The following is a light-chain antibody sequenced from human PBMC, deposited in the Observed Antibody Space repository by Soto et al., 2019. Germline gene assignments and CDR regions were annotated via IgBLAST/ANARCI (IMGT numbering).Light chain of an antibody. Sequence: QAVVTQPPSASGTPGQRVTISCSGTSSNIGNNYVYWYQHFPGTAPKLLIYSSYQRPSGVPDRFSGSKSGTSASLAISGLRSEDEADYYCAAWDDSLSAWVFGGGTKLTVL. CDR1: SSNIGNNY. CDR3: AAWDDSLSAWV. CDR2: SSY. J-gene: IGLJ3*02. V-gene: IGLV1-47*02.